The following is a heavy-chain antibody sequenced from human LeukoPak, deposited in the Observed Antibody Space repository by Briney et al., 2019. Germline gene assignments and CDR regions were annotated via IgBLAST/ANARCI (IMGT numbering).Heavy chain of an antibody. Sequence: PSETLSLTCTVSGGSISGSRYYWGRIRQPPGRGLEWIGRISYGGNTFYNPSLKSRVTMSVDTSKNQFSLKLSSVTAADTAVYYCARVRSSSSLSWFDPWGQGTLVTVSS. J-gene: IGHJ5*02. CDR3: ARVRSSSSLSWFDP. D-gene: IGHD6-6*01. CDR1: GGSISGSRYY. V-gene: IGHV4-39*07. CDR2: ISYGGNT.